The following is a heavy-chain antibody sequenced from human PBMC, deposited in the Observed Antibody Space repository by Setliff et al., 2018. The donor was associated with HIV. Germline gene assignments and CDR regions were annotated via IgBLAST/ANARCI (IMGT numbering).Heavy chain of an antibody. D-gene: IGHD3-22*01. CDR3: ARHWDYDRSSSYFRAFDI. Sequence: SETLSLTCTVSGDSISTNSPYWAWIRQPPGKGLEWIGTIFYSGFTYYNPSLKSRVSIAVDTSKNQISLGLSSVTVADTAVYYCARHWDYDRSSSYFRAFDIWGQGTMVTVSS. J-gene: IGHJ3*02. CDR1: GDSISTNSPY. V-gene: IGHV4-39*01. CDR2: IFYSGFT.